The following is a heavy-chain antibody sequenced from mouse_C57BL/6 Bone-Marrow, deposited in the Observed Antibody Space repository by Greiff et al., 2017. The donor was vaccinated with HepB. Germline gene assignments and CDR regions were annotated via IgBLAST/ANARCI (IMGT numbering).Heavy chain of an antibody. V-gene: IGHV5-6*01. CDR3: ERRSPSDY. Sequence: EVQVVESGGDLVKPGGSLKLSCAASGFTFSSYGMSWVRQTPDKRLEWVATISSGGSYTYYPDSVKGRFTISRDNAKNTLYLQMSSLKSEDTAMYYCERRSPSDYWGQGTTLTVSS. CDR2: ISSGGSYT. J-gene: IGHJ2*01. D-gene: IGHD6-1*01. CDR1: GFTFSSYG.